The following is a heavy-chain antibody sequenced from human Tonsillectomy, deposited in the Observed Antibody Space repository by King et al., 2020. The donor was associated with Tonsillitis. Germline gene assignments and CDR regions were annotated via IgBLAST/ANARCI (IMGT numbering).Heavy chain of an antibody. V-gene: IGHV1-58*02. CDR2: IVVGSGNT. Sequence: QLVESGPEVKKPGTSVKVSCKASGFTFTSSAMQWVRQARGQRLEWIGWIVVGSGNTNYAQKLQERVTITRDMSTSTAYMELSSLRSEDTAVYYCAAFGAGYDYDPPGGFDYWGQGTRVTVSS. D-gene: IGHD5-12*01. CDR3: AAFGAGYDYDPPGGFDY. CDR1: GFTFTSSA. J-gene: IGHJ4*02.